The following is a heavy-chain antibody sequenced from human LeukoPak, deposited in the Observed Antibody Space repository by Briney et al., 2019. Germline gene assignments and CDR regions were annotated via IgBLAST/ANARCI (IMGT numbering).Heavy chain of an antibody. Sequence: PGRSLRLSCAASGFTFSSYAMHWVRQAPGKGLEWVAVISYDGSNKYYADSVKGRFTISRDNSKNTLYLQMNSLRAEDTAVYYCARAMVRGVIIPNWFDPWGQGTLVTVSS. CDR2: ISYDGSNK. CDR1: GFTFSSYA. V-gene: IGHV3-30-3*01. D-gene: IGHD3-10*01. CDR3: ARAMVRGVIIPNWFDP. J-gene: IGHJ5*02.